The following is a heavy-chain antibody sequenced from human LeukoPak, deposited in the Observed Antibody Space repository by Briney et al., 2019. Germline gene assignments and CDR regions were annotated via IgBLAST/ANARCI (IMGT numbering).Heavy chain of an antibody. CDR1: GFTFSSYE. Sequence: PGGSLTLSCAASGFTFSSYEMNWVRQAPGKGPEWVSYIASGGGANRFYSESVKGRFTISRDNAKNSLYLHMNSLRAEDTGVYYCARIGTTTRGPAGLDVWGQGTTVTVSS. D-gene: IGHD2/OR15-2a*01. V-gene: IGHV3-48*03. CDR3: ARIGTTTRGPAGLDV. J-gene: IGHJ6*02. CDR2: IASGGGANR.